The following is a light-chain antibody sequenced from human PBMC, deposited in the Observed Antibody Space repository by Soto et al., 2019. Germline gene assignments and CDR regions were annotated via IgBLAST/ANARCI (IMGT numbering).Light chain of an antibody. V-gene: IGLV2-14*01. J-gene: IGLJ1*01. CDR2: AVS. CDR1: SSDVGLYDY. CDR3: SSYTSDSSYV. Sequence: QSAMTPPASVSGSPGQSITISCTGTSSDVGLYDYVSWYQQHPGKAPPLMIDAVSNRPSGVSNRFSASKSGNTSSLFISGLQAEDEADYYCSSYTSDSSYVFGSGTKVTVL.